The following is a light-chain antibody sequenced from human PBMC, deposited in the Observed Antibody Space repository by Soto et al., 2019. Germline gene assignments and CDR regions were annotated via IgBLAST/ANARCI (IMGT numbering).Light chain of an antibody. CDR1: SSDVGGYNY. CDR3: SSYTRSSSPVG. CDR2: EVS. Sequence: QSALTKPASVSGAPGQSLTISFTGTSSDVGGYNYVSWYQHHPGKAPNLIIYEVSNRPSGVSNRFSGSKSGNTASLTISGLQDEDEADYYCSSYTRSSSPVGFGGETKLTVL. J-gene: IGLJ2*01. V-gene: IGLV2-14*01.